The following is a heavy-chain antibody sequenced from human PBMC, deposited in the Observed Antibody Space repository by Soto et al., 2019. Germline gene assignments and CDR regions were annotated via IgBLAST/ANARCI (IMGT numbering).Heavy chain of an antibody. Sequence: GGSLRLSCAASGFTFSRDGMSWVRQAPGKGLEWVSLITDNGGSTYYGDSVKGRCTISRDNTKNTLFLQMSSLRAEDTAVYYCATIGVSGYLAVWGQGTTVNVSS. CDR3: ATIGVSGYLAV. J-gene: IGHJ6*02. CDR2: ITDNGGST. D-gene: IGHD3-16*02. CDR1: GFTFSRDG. V-gene: IGHV3-23*01.